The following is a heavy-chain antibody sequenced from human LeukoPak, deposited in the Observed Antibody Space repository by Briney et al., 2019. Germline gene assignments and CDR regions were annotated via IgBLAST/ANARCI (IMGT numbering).Heavy chain of an antibody. CDR2: IKNDGSIT. CDR3: ARDKSYGDSEDY. J-gene: IGHJ4*02. V-gene: IGHV3-74*01. D-gene: IGHD4-17*01. CDR1: GFIFSGYW. Sequence: PGGSLRLSCAASGFIFSGYWMHWVRQGPGKGLVCVSRIKNDGSITSYADSVKGRFTISRDNATNSLYLQMNSLRAEDAAVYYCARDKSYGDSEDYWGQGTLVTVSS.